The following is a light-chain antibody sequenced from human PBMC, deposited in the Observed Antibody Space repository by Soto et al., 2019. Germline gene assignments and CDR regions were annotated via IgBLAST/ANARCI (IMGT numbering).Light chain of an antibody. J-gene: IGKJ2*01. CDR2: GAS. CDR1: QSVSSSY. CDR3: QQYGGSSLYT. V-gene: IGKV3-20*01. Sequence: EIVLTQSPGTLSLSPGERATLSCRASQSVSSSYLGWYQQKPGQAPRLLIYGASSRATGIPDSFSGSGAGADYSLTISSLDPEDFAVYYCQQYGGSSLYTFGQGTKLEIK.